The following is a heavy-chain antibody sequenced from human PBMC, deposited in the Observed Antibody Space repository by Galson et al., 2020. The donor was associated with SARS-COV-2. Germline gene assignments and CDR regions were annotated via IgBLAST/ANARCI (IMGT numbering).Heavy chain of an antibody. V-gene: IGHV3-23*01. CDR1: GFTFSSYA. D-gene: IGHD2-15*01. Sequence: GGSLRLSCAASGFTFSSYAMSWVRQAPGQGLEWVSAISGSGGGTYYADSVKGRFTISRDNSKNTLYLQMNSLRAEDTAVYYCAAHPDIVVVVAAKEGGDFDYWGQGTLVTVSS. CDR2: ISGSGGGT. CDR3: AAHPDIVVVVAAKEGGDFDY. J-gene: IGHJ4*02.